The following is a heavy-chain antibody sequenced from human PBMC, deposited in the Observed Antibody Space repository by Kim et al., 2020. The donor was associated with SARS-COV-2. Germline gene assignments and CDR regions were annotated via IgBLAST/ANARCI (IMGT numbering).Heavy chain of an antibody. V-gene: IGHV4-4*09. Sequence: NPYLKSRVTISVDTSKNQFSLKLSSVAAADTAVYYCARNYCDSSGSRLDYWGQGTLVTVSS. D-gene: IGHD3-22*01. CDR3: ARNYCDSSGSRLDY. J-gene: IGHJ4*02.